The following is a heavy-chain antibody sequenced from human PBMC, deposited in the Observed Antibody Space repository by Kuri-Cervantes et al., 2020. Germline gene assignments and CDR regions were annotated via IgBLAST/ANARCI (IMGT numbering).Heavy chain of an antibody. CDR2: MNPNSGNT. Sequence: ASVKVSCKASGYTFTSYDINWVRQATGQGLEWMGWMNPNSGNTGYAQKFQGRVTMTRNTSISTAYMELSSLRSEDTAVYCCARLSYYGSGSYWGPLDVWGQGTTVTVSS. D-gene: IGHD3-10*01. J-gene: IGHJ6*02. V-gene: IGHV1-8*01. CDR1: GYTFTSYD. CDR3: ARLSYYGSGSYWGPLDV.